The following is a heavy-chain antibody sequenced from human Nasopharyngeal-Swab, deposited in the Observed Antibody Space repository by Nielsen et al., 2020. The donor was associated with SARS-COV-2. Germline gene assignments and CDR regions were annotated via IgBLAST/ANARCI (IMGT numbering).Heavy chain of an antibody. J-gene: IGHJ4*02. CDR2: IYYSGNT. V-gene: IGHV4-59*13. CDR1: GGSISSYY. Sequence: SETLSLTCTVSGGSISSYYWSWIRQPPGKGLEWIGNIYYSGNTNYNPSLKSRVTISVDTSKNRFSLKLSSVTAADTAVYYCARGFDFWGQGTLVTVSS. CDR3: ARGFDF.